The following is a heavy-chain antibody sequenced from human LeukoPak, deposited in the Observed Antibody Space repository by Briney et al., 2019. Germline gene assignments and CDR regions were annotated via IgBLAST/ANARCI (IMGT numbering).Heavy chain of an antibody. Sequence: GGSLRLSCAASGFTFSRYWMSWVHQAPGKGLEWVANIKEDGSEKYYVDSVKGRFTISRDNAQNSLYLQMNSLRAEDTAVYYCATGWGGVTGYYYDMDVWGQGTAVTVSS. V-gene: IGHV3-7*01. CDR1: GFTFSRYW. D-gene: IGHD3-16*01. J-gene: IGHJ6*02. CDR3: ATGWGGVTGYYYDMDV. CDR2: IKEDGSEK.